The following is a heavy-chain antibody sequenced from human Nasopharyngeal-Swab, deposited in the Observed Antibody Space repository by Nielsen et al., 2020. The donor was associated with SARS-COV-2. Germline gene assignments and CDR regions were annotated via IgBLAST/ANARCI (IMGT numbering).Heavy chain of an antibody. V-gene: IGHV3-33*01. J-gene: IGHJ3*02. D-gene: IGHD3-22*01. CDR2: IWYDGGNK. CDR3: ASLGDSSGYYYRIDGYAHDAHDAFDI. Sequence: WIRQPPGKGLEWVAVIWYDGGNKFYADSVKGRFAISRDNSENTLYLQMNSLRAEDTAVYYCASLGDSSGYYYRIDGYAHDAHDAFDIWGQGTMVTVSS.